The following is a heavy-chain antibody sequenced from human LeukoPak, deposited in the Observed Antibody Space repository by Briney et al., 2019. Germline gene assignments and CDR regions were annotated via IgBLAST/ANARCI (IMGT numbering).Heavy chain of an antibody. D-gene: IGHD6-19*01. CDR1: GGSISSNSYY. CDR2: VYYSGST. J-gene: IGHJ5*02. Sequence: SETLSLTCTVAGGSISSNSYYWGWIREHPGKGLEWIGRVYYSGSTYYNPSLKSRVTTSVDTSKNQFSLKLSSVTAADAAVYDCARALHISGWYRGGEWFDPWGQGTLVTDSS. CDR3: ARALHISGWYRGGEWFDP. V-gene: IGHV4-39*07.